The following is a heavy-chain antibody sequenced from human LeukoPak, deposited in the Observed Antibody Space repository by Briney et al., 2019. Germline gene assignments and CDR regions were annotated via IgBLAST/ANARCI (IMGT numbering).Heavy chain of an antibody. J-gene: IGHJ4*02. V-gene: IGHV4-34*01. D-gene: IGHD2-2*01. CDR2: INHSGST. CDR1: GGSFSGYY. Sequence: SETLSLTCAVYGGSFSGYYWSWIRQPPGKGLEWIGEINHSGSTNYNPSLKSRVTIPVDTSKNQFSLKLSSVTAADTAVYYRTRAPYCSSTSCYEGGAYWGQGTLVTVSS. CDR3: TRAPYCSSTSCYEGGAY.